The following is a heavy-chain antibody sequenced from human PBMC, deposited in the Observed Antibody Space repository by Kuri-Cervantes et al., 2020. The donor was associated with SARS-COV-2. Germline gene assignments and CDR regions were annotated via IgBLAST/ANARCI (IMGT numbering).Heavy chain of an antibody. J-gene: IGHJ4*02. D-gene: IGHD4-11*01. Sequence: GESLKISCAASGFTLSSYAMHWVRQAPGKGPEWVAVISCDGSNKYYADSVKGRFTISRDNSKNTLYLQMNSLRAEDTAVYYCAREVTTSIDYWGQGTLVTVSS. CDR1: GFTLSSYA. CDR3: AREVTTSIDY. V-gene: IGHV3-30-3*01. CDR2: ISCDGSNK.